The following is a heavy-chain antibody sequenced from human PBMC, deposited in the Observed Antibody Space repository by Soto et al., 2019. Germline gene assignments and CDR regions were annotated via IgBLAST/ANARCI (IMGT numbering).Heavy chain of an antibody. J-gene: IGHJ6*02. CDR3: EHRLLPLASGWYNV. CDR2: IYWNDDK. Sequence: SGPTLVNPTQTLTLTCTFSGFSLSTSGVGVGWIRQPPGKALEWLALIYWNDDKRYSPSLKSRLTITKDTSKNQVVLTMTNMDPVDTATYYREHRLLPLASGWYNVWGQETTVTVSS. D-gene: IGHD6-19*01. CDR1: GFSLSTSGVG. V-gene: IGHV2-5*01.